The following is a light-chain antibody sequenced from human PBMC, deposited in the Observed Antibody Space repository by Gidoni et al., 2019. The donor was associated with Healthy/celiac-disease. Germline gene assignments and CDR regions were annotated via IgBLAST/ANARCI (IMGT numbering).Light chain of an antibody. Sequence: DIVMTQSPDSLAVSLGERATINCKSSQSVLYSSNNKNYLAWYQQKPGQPPKLLIYWASTRESGVPDRFSGSGSGTDFTLTISSLQAEDVAVYYCQQYYTPECTFGQGTKLEIK. CDR1: QSVLYSSNNKNY. CDR2: WAS. J-gene: IGKJ2*02. CDR3: QQYYTPECT. V-gene: IGKV4-1*01.